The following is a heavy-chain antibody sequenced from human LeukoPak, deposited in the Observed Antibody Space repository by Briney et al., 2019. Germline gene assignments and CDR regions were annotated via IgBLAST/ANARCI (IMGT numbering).Heavy chain of an antibody. V-gene: IGHV4-4*07. Sequence: SETLSLTYTVSGGSINTYYWSWFRQPAGKGLEWIGRIVPSGHTIYNPSLKSRVTMSLDTSKNTFSLKLNSVTAADTAVYYCATGDYTFDNWGQGTLVTVSS. CDR3: ATGDYTFDN. J-gene: IGHJ4*02. D-gene: IGHD4-17*01. CDR2: IVPSGHT. CDR1: GGSINTYY.